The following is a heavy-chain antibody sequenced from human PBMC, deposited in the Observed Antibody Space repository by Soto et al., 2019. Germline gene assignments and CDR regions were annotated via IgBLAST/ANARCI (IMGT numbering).Heavy chain of an antibody. CDR1: GGSISTSNW. CDR2: VYRTGST. V-gene: IGHV4-4*02. Sequence: QVQLQESGPGLVKPSGTLSLTCAVSGGSISTSNWWSWVRQPPGKGLEWIGEVYRTGSTNYNPSLESPLTISVDKSKTQFSLKLTSVPAADTAVYYCARARATIAAAAIFDCWGQGTLVTVSS. CDR3: ARARATIAAAAIFDC. J-gene: IGHJ4*02. D-gene: IGHD6-13*01.